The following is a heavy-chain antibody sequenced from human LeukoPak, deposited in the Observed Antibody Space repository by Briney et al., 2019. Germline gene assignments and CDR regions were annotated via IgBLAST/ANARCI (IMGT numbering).Heavy chain of an antibody. J-gene: IGHJ3*02. Sequence: SETLSLTCTVSGGSISSYYWSWIRQPPGKGLEWIWYIYYSGSTNYNPSLKSRVTISVDTSKNQFSLKLSSVTAADTAVYYCARVGRVGATQSIAFDTWGQGTMVTVSS. CDR1: GGSISSYY. V-gene: IGHV4-59*01. CDR3: ARVGRVGATQSIAFDT. D-gene: IGHD1-26*01. CDR2: IYYSGST.